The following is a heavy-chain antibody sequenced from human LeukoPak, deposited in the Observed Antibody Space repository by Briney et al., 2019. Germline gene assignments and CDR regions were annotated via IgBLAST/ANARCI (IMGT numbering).Heavy chain of an antibody. CDR3: ARGRNYDFWSGYYPDWFDP. J-gene: IGHJ5*02. D-gene: IGHD3-3*01. CDR1: GGSFSGYY. Sequence: SETLSLTCAVYGGSFSGYYWSWIRQPPGKGLEWIGEIKHSGSTNYNPSLKSRVTISVDTSKNQFSLKLSSVTAADTAVYYCARGRNYDFWSGYYPDWFDPWGQGTLVTVSS. V-gene: IGHV4-34*01. CDR2: IKHSGST.